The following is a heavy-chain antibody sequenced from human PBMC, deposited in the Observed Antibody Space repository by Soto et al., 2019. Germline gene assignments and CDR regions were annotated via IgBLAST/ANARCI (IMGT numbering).Heavy chain of an antibody. Sequence: VASVKVSCKASGGTFSSYAISWVRQAPGQALEWMGGIIPIFGTANYAQKFQGRVTITADESTSTAYMELSSLISEDTAVYYCARDLNPEILLEFDYWGKGTLVTRSS. CDR3: ARDLNPEILLEFDY. V-gene: IGHV1-69*13. J-gene: IGHJ4*02. CDR2: IIPIFGTA. CDR1: GGTFSSYA.